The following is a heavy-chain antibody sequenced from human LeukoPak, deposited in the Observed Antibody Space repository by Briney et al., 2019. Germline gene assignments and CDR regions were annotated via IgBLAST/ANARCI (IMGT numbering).Heavy chain of an antibody. CDR3: ARGWGIPAPISWFDP. D-gene: IGHD2-2*01. CDR2: IVPIFGKT. J-gene: IGHJ5*02. CDR1: GGSFSSNI. V-gene: IGHV1-69*05. Sequence: SVKVSCKASGGSFSSNIIGWVRQAPGQGLEWMGGIVPIFGKTKYAQKFQGRVTITTDESSSTAYMELSSLRSDDTAIYYCARGWGIPAPISWFDPWGQETLVTVSS.